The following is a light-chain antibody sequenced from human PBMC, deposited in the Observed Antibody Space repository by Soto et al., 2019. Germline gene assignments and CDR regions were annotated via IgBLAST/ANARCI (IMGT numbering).Light chain of an antibody. CDR2: AAS. CDR1: GISSY. V-gene: IGKV1-9*01. CDR3: QQLNSYPFLT. Sequence: DIQLTQSPSFLSASVGDRVTITCQGISSYLAWYQQKPGKAPKLLIYAASTLQSGVPSRFSGSGSGTEFTLTISSLQPEDFATSYCQQLNSYPFLTFGGGTKVEIK. J-gene: IGKJ4*01.